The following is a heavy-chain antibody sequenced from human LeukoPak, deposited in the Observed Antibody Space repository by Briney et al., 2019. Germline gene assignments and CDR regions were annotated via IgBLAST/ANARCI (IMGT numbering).Heavy chain of an antibody. V-gene: IGHV4-59*01. Sequence: PSQTLSLTCAVSGGSISSYYWSWIRQRPGKGLEWIGFFYYSGSTNYNPSLKSRVTISVDTSKNHFSLKLSSVTAADTAVYYCARGPGGYSYGYYFDYWGQGTLVTVSS. J-gene: IGHJ4*02. D-gene: IGHD5-18*01. CDR1: GGSISSYY. CDR2: FYYSGST. CDR3: ARGPGGYSYGYYFDY.